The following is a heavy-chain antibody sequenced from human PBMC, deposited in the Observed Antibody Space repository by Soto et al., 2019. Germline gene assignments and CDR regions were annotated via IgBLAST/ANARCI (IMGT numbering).Heavy chain of an antibody. D-gene: IGHD5-18*01. CDR2: IYYSGST. J-gene: IGHJ5*02. V-gene: IGHV4-39*01. CDR3: ARGTGSYGLTWFDP. CDR1: GGSISRSSYY. Sequence: SETLSLTCTVSGGSISRSSYYWGWIRQPPGKGLEWIGSIYYSGSTYYNPSLKSRVTISVDTSKNQFSLKLSSVTAADTAVYYCARGTGSYGLTWFDPWGQGTLVTVSS.